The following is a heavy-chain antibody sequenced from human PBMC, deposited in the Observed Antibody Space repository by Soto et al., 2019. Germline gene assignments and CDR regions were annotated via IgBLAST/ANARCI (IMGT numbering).Heavy chain of an antibody. CDR3: ARASGYSYGRYWYFDL. CDR2: ISAYNGNT. D-gene: IGHD5-18*01. J-gene: IGHJ2*01. V-gene: IGHV1-18*01. Sequence: QVQLVQSGAEVKKPGASVKVSCKASGYTFTSYGISWVRQAPGQGLEWMGWISAYNGNTNYAQKLQGRVTMTTDTXTXGAYRELRSLRSDDTAVYYCARASGYSYGRYWYFDLWGRGTLVTVSS. CDR1: GYTFTSYG.